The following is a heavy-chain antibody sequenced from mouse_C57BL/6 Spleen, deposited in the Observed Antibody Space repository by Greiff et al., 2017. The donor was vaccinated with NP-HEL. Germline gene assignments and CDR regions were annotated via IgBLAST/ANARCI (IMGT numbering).Heavy chain of an antibody. CDR3: TRRSYYALAY. CDR1: GYTFTDYE. CDR2: IDPETGGT. D-gene: IGHD2-1*01. V-gene: IGHV1-15*01. Sequence: QVQLKQSGAELVRPGASVTLSCKASGYTFTDYEMHWVKQTPVHGLEWIGAIDPETGGTAYNQKFKGKAILTADKSSSTAYMELRSLTSEDSAVYYCTRRSYYALAYWGQGTLVTVSA. J-gene: IGHJ3*01.